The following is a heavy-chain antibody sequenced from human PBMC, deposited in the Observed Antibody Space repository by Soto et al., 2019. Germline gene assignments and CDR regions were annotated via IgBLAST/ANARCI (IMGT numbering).Heavy chain of an antibody. D-gene: IGHD1-20*01. J-gene: IGHJ4*02. CDR2: MYYSGST. CDR3: ATMVIAGTTPYYFDN. V-gene: IGHV4-39*01. CDR1: GDSISDSSHY. Sequence: SETLSLTCIFSGDSISDSSHYWGWIRQPPGKGLEWIGNMYYSGSTYYTPSLKSRVTISVDTSKKQFSLKPSSVTAADTAVYYCATMVIAGTTPYYFDNWGQGTLVSVSS.